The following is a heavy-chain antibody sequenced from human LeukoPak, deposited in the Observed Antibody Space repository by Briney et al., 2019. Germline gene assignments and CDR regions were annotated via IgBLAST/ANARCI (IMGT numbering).Heavy chain of an antibody. Sequence: GASVKVSCKASGYTFTGYYMHWERQAPGQGLEWMGWINPNSGGTNYAQKFQGRVTMTRDTSISTAYMELSRLRSDDTAVYYCARKRKSGGSATSDWFDPWGQGTLVTVSS. V-gene: IGHV1-2*02. J-gene: IGHJ5*02. CDR1: GYTFTGYY. CDR2: INPNSGGT. D-gene: IGHD2-15*01. CDR3: ARKRKSGGSATSDWFDP.